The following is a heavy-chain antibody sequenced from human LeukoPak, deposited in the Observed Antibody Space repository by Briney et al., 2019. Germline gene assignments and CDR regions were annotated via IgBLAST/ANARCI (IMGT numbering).Heavy chain of an antibody. D-gene: IGHD6-19*01. J-gene: IGHJ4*02. CDR3: AKAVREKSSGWYYFDY. Sequence: PGGSLRLSCAASGFTFSSYAMSWVRQAPGKGLEWVSAISGSGGSTYYADSVKGRFTISRDNSKNTLYLQMNSLRAEDTAVYYCAKAVREKSSGWYYFDYWGQGTLVTVSS. CDR1: GFTFSSYA. V-gene: IGHV3-23*01. CDR2: ISGSGGST.